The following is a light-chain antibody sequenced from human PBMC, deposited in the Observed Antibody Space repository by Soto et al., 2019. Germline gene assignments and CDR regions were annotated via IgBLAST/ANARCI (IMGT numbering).Light chain of an antibody. J-gene: IGKJ1*01. CDR1: QSVSSSY. CDR3: QQYGSSPQWT. V-gene: IGKV3-20*01. CDR2: GAS. Sequence: EIVLTQSPGTLSLSPGERVTLSCRASQSVSSSYLAWYQQKPGQAPRLLIYGASIRATGIPDRFSGSGSGTAFTLTISRLEPEDFAVYYCQQYGSSPQWTFGQGTKVEIK.